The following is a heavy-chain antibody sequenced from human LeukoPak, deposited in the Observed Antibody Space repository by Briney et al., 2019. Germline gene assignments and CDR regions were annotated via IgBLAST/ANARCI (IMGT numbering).Heavy chain of an antibody. CDR1: GGTFSSYA. CDR2: IIPIFGTA. V-gene: IGHV1-69*05. D-gene: IGHD3-10*01. CDR3: ARSYYYGSGDGMDV. J-gene: IGHJ6*02. Sequence: ASVKVSCKASGGTFSSYAISWVRQAPGQGLEWMGGIIPIFGTANYAQKFQGRVTITTDESTSTAYMELSSLRSEDTAVYYCARSYYYGSGDGMDVWGQGTTVTVSS.